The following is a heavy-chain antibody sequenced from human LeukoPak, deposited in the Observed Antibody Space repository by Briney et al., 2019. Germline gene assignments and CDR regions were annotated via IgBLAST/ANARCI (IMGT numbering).Heavy chain of an antibody. V-gene: IGHV1-69*04. J-gene: IGHJ6*03. Sequence: SVKVSCKASGGTFSNYVISWVRQAPGQGLEWMGRIIPILAIAHYAQKFQGRVTITADTSTSTAYMELSSLRPEDTAVYYCARVGVTHNYYYYMDVWGKGTTVTVSS. CDR2: IIPILAIA. CDR1: GGTFSNYV. D-gene: IGHD2-21*02. CDR3: ARVGVTHNYYYYMDV.